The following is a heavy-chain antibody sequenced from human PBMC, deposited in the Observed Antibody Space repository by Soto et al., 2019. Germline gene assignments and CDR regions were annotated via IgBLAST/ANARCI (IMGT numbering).Heavy chain of an antibody. CDR1: GGSFSGYY. Sequence: SETLSLTCAVYGGSFSGYYWSWIRQPPGKGLEWIGEINHSGSTNYNPSLKSRVTISVDTSKNQFSLKLSSVTAADTAVYYCARADIVVVVAATDRSTHFFDYWAQGTLVTVSS. CDR3: ARADIVVVVAATDRSTHFFDY. CDR2: INHSGST. J-gene: IGHJ4*02. D-gene: IGHD2-15*01. V-gene: IGHV4-34*01.